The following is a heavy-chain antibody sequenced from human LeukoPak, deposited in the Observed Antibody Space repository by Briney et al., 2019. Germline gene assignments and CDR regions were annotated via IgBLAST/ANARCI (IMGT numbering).Heavy chain of an antibody. CDR3: ARDYGGNPWDFLDY. V-gene: IGHV1-18*01. D-gene: IGHD4-23*01. Sequence: ASVKVSYKASGYTFTSYGISWVRQAPGQGFEWMGWISAYNGNTNYAQKLQGRVTMTTDTSTSTAYMELRSLRSDDTAVYYCARDYGGNPWDFLDYWGQGTLVTVSS. J-gene: IGHJ4*02. CDR2: ISAYNGNT. CDR1: GYTFTSYG.